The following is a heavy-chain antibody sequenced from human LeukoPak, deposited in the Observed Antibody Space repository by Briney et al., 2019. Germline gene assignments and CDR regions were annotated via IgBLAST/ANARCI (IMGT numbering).Heavy chain of an antibody. CDR1: GYTFTSYG. D-gene: IGHD6-19*01. V-gene: IGHV1-18*01. J-gene: IGHJ6*02. CDR2: ISAYNGNT. Sequence: ASVKVSCKASGYTFTSYGISWVRQAPGQGLEWMGWISAYNGNTNYAQKLQGRVTMTTDTSTSTAYMELRSLGSDDTAVYYCARVGSAVAGKGPNYGMDVWGQGTTVTVSS. CDR3: ARVGSAVAGKGPNYGMDV.